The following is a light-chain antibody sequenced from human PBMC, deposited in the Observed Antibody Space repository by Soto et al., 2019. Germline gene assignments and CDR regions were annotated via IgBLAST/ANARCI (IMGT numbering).Light chain of an antibody. Sequence: QSALTQPPSASGSPGQSVTISCTGTSSDVGGYNYVSWYQQHPGKAPKLMIYEVSKRPSGVPDRFSGSKSDNMASLTVSGLKAEDEADYYCCSYAGSNNWVFGGGTKLAVL. V-gene: IGLV2-8*01. CDR2: EVS. CDR3: CSYAGSNNWV. J-gene: IGLJ3*02. CDR1: SSDVGGYNY.